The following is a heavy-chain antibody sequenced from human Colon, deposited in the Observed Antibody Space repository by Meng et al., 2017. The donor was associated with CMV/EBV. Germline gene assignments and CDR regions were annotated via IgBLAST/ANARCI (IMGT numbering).Heavy chain of an antibody. D-gene: IGHD2-2*01. Sequence: SVKVSCKASGGTFSSYAVNWVRQAPGQGLEWMGGLIPIFDTPDYAQKFQGRLTITTDESRSTAYMELSSLRSEDTAVYYCARVHSSTSYDLDYWGQGTLVTVSS. CDR2: LIPIFDTP. CDR1: GGTFSSYA. J-gene: IGHJ4*02. CDR3: ARVHSSTSYDLDY. V-gene: IGHV1-69*05.